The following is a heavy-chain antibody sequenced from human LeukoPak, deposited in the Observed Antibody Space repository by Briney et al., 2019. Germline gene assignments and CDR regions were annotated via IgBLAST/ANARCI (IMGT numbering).Heavy chain of an antibody. J-gene: IGHJ4*02. V-gene: IGHV4-34*01. D-gene: IGHD3-22*01. CDR1: GGSFSGYY. Sequence: SETLSLTCAVYGGSFSGYYWSWIRQPPGKGLEWIGEINHSGSTNYNPSLKSRVTISVDTSKNQFSLKLSSVTAADTAVYYCAMTPNYYDSSGYHFDYWGQGTLVTVSS. CDR2: INHSGST. CDR3: AMTPNYYDSSGYHFDY.